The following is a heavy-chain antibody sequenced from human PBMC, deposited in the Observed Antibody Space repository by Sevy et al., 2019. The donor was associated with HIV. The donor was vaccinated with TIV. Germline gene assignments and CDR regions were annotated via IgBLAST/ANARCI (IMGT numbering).Heavy chain of an antibody. CDR3: AREIRWFGKMGYYYYGMDV. V-gene: IGHV3-74*01. D-gene: IGHD3-10*01. CDR1: GFTFSSYW. CDR2: INSDGSST. Sequence: GGSLRLSCAASGFTFSSYWMHWVRQAPGKGLVWVSRINSDGSSTSYAYSVKGRFTISRDNAKNTLYLQMNSLRAEDTAVYYCAREIRWFGKMGYYYYGMDVWGQGTTVTVSS. J-gene: IGHJ6*02.